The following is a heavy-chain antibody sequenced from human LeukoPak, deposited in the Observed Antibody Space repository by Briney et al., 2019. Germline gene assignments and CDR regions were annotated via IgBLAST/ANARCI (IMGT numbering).Heavy chain of an antibody. CDR2: IGSSGAYI. J-gene: IGHJ4*02. CDR1: GFTFSDYT. V-gene: IGHV3-21*06. D-gene: IGHD3-16*01. Sequence: GGSLRLSCAASGFTFSDYTMNWVRQAPGKGLEWVSSIGSSGAYIYYADSVKGRFTISRDNAKNSLYLQMNSLRGEDTAVYYCAGGGRRFWGQGTLVTVSS. CDR3: AGGGRRF.